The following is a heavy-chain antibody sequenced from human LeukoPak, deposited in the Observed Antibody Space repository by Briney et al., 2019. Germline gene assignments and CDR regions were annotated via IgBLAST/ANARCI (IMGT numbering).Heavy chain of an antibody. V-gene: IGHV1-24*01. CDR3: ATDSPYCSSTSCYSFDY. Sequence: ASVKVSCTVSGYTLTELSMHWVRQAPGKGLEWMGGFDPEDGETIYAQKFQGRVTMTEDTSTDTAYMELSSLRSEDTAVYYCATDSPYCSSTSCYSFDYWGQGTLVTVSS. J-gene: IGHJ4*02. CDR2: FDPEDGET. CDR1: GYTLTELS. D-gene: IGHD2-2*01.